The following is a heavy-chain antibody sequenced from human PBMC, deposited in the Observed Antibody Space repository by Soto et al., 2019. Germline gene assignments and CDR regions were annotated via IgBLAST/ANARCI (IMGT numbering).Heavy chain of an antibody. V-gene: IGHV4-30-2*01. J-gene: IGHJ4*02. CDR1: GGSISSGGYS. Sequence: SETLSLTCAVSGGSISSGGYSWSWIRQPPGKGLVLFCYIYHSGSTYYNPSLKSRVTISVDRSKNQFSLKLSSVTAADTAVYYCASSMVRGVPGYFDYWGQGTLVTVSS. CDR2: IYHSGST. CDR3: ASSMVRGVPGYFDY. D-gene: IGHD3-10*01.